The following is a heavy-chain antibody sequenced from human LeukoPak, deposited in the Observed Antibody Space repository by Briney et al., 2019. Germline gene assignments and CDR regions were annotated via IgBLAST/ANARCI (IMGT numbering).Heavy chain of an antibody. J-gene: IGHJ4*02. CDR3: ARASHDYGDYSHFDY. CDR2: IYHSGST. D-gene: IGHD4-17*01. CDR1: GVSISSRNW. Sequence: SETLSLTCAVSGVSISSRNWWSWVRQPPGKGLEWIGEIYHSGSTNYNPSLKTRVTISVDKSKNQFSLQLSSVTAADAAVYYCARASHDYGDYSHFDYWGQGNLVTVSS. V-gene: IGHV4-4*02.